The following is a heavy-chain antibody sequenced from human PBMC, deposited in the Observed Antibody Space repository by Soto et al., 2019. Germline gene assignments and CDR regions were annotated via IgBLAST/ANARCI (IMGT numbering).Heavy chain of an antibody. CDR3: ARDSGYSGYEGVAFDI. D-gene: IGHD5-12*01. Sequence: SKTLSLTCTVSGGSISSGGYYWSWIRQHPGKGLEWIGYIYYSGSTYYNPSLKSRVTISVDTSKNQFSLKLSSVTAADTAVYYCARDSGYSGYEGVAFDIWGQGTMVTVSS. CDR2: IYYSGST. V-gene: IGHV4-31*03. CDR1: GGSISSGGYY. J-gene: IGHJ3*02.